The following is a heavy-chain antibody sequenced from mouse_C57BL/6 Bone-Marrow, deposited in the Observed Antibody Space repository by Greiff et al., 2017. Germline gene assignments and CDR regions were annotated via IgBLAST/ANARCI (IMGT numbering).Heavy chain of an antibody. Sequence: QVQLQQSGAELVKPGASVKLSCKASGYTFTSYWMHWVKQRPGQGLEWIGLIHPNSGSTNYNEKFKSKATLTVDKSSSTAYMQLSSLTSDDSAVYYCASTTVVPFDYWGQGTTLTVSS. J-gene: IGHJ2*01. D-gene: IGHD1-1*01. CDR3: ASTTVVPFDY. V-gene: IGHV1-64*01. CDR2: IHPNSGST. CDR1: GYTFTSYW.